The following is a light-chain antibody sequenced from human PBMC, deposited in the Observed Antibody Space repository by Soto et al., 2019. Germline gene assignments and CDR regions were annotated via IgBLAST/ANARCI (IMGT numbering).Light chain of an antibody. V-gene: IGKV1-16*02. CDR3: QQYLQYPFI. J-gene: IGKJ4*01. CDR1: QDVRTS. CDR2: AAS. Sequence: DLQMTQSPSSMSASVGDRVSITCRASQDVRTSVAWFQQKPGKVPKSLIYAASTLHNGVPSKFSGSGSGTDFTLTINSLQPEDFATYYCQQYLQYPFIFGGGTTVEI.